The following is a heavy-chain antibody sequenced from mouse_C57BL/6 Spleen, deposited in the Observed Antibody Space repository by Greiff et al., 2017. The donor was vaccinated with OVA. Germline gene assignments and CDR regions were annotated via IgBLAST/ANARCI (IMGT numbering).Heavy chain of an antibody. D-gene: IGHD2-3*01. Sequence: VKLMESGAELVKPGASVKISCKASGYAFSSYWMNWVKQRPGKGLEWIGQIYPGDGDTNYNGKFKGKATLTADKSSSTAYMQLSSLTSEDSAVYFCARVYDCWFAYWGQGTLVTVSA. CDR2: IYPGDGDT. J-gene: IGHJ3*01. CDR3: ARVYDCWFAY. V-gene: IGHV1-80*01. CDR1: GYAFSSYW.